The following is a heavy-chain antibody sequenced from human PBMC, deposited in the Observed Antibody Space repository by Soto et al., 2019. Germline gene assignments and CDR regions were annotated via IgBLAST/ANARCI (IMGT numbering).Heavy chain of an antibody. Sequence: ASVKVSCKASGYTFTNYGISWGRQAPGQRLEWMGWINIYNGNTKYAQKFQGRVTMTTDTSASAAYMELSSLSSEDTAVYYCARAVAVAADFDYWGQGTLVTVSS. CDR1: GYTFTNYG. V-gene: IGHV1-18*01. J-gene: IGHJ4*02. D-gene: IGHD6-19*01. CDR2: INIYNGNT. CDR3: ARAVAVAADFDY.